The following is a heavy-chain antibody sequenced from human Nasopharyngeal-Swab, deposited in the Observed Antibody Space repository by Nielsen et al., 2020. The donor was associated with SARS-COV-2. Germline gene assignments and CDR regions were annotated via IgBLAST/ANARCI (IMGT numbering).Heavy chain of an antibody. D-gene: IGHD2-15*01. CDR2: IYSGGST. J-gene: IGHJ3*02. CDR1: GFTVNSNY. CDR3: ASSIVVVVAALDAFDI. Sequence: GVSLTISCAASGFTVNSNYMSWVRQAPGKGLEWVSVIYSGGSTYHADPVKGRFTFFRDNSKNTLYLQMNSLRAEDTAVYYCASSIVVVVAALDAFDIWGQGTMVTVSS. V-gene: IGHV3-66*01.